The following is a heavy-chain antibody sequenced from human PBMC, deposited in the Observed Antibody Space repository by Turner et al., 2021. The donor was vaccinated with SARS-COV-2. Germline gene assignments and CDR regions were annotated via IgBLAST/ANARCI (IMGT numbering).Heavy chain of an antibody. CDR2: ISWNSASI. D-gene: IGHD2-15*01. J-gene: IGHJ4*02. CDR3: TRGDLGGNPLSNNFDY. CDR1: GFTFDDYA. Sequence: EVQLVESGGDLVQPGRSLRLPCAASGFTFDDYAMHWFRQAPGKGLEWVSGISWNSASIDYADSVKGRFTISRDNAKNSLYLQMISLRAEDTAFYYCTRGDLGGNPLSNNFDYWGQGTLVTVSS. V-gene: IGHV3-9*01.